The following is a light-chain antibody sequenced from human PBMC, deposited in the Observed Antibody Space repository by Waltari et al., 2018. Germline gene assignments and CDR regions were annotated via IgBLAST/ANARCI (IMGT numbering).Light chain of an antibody. CDR1: QSITKTY. Sequence: VLTQSPGTLSLSPGEGATLSCRASQSITKTYFAWYQQKPGQAPSLLIYGASSRAAGVPDRFSGSGSGTDFTLTISRLEPEDFAVYYCQQYGSSVMYTFGQGTKLEIK. J-gene: IGKJ2*01. V-gene: IGKV3-20*01. CDR2: GAS. CDR3: QQYGSSVMYT.